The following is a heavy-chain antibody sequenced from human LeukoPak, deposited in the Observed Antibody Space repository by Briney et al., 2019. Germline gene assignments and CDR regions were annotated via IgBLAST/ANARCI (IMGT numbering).Heavy chain of an antibody. Sequence: SETLSLTCTVSDGSISSYYWSWIRQPPGKGLEWIGYIYYSGSTNYNPSLKSRVTISVDTSKNQFSLKLSPVTAADTAVYYCAYSSGYYYIYWGQGTLVTVSS. J-gene: IGHJ4*02. D-gene: IGHD3-22*01. V-gene: IGHV4-59*01. CDR1: DGSISSYY. CDR2: IYYSGST. CDR3: AYSSGYYYIY.